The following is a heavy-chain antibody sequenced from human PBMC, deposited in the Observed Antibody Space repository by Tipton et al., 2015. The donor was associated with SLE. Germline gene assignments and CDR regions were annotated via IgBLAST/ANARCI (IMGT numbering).Heavy chain of an antibody. D-gene: IGHD3-22*01. V-gene: IGHV4-59*01. J-gene: IGHJ6*03. CDR2: IYYRGNT. CDR3: SSSGYFYNNYMDV. Sequence: PSLTCTVSGGSFRNYYLSWFRQPPGKGLEWIGFIYYRGNTNYNPSLKSRVTISADTSKTKFFLNLRTVTAADTAVYYCSSSGYFYNNYMDVWGKGTTVPVSS. CDR1: GGSFRNYY.